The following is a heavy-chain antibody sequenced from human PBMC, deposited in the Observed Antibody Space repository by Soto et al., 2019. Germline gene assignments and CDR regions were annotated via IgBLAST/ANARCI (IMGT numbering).Heavy chain of an antibody. V-gene: IGHV1-69*01. Sequence: QVQLVQSGAEVKKPGSSVKVSCKASGGTFSSYAISWVRQAPGQGLEWMGGIIPIFGTANYAQKCQGRVTIAADEAPSTAYMELSSLRSEDTAVYFCARQRDREAFDIWGQGTMVTVSS. CDR3: ARQRDREAFDI. D-gene: IGHD2-21*02. CDR2: IIPIFGTA. J-gene: IGHJ3*02. CDR1: GGTFSSYA.